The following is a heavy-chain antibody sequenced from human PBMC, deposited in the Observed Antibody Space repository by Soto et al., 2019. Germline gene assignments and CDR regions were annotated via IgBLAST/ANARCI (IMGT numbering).Heavy chain of an antibody. V-gene: IGHV1-69*01. CDR1: GGTLRSHA. CDR2: NVPISGAA. Sequence: QVQLVQSGAEVKKPGSSVRVSCKASGGTLRSHAISWMRQAPGQGLEWMGGNVPISGAANYAQKFEGRVTITADESTSTAYMELSSLTAEDTAIYYCARDRSYDNSAYCGGFDSWGQGTLVTVSS. J-gene: IGHJ4*02. CDR3: ARDRSYDNSAYCGGFDS. D-gene: IGHD3-22*01.